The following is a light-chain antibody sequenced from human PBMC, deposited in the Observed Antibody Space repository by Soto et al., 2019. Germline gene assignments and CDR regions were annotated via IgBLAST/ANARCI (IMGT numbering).Light chain of an antibody. J-gene: IGKJ4*01. Sequence: EIVLTQSPGTLSLSPVERATLSFSASQSVSSSYLAWYQQKPGQAPRLLIYGASSRATGIPDRFSGSGSGTDFTLTISRLEPEDFAVYYCQQFSSYPLTFGGGTKGDIK. V-gene: IGKV3-20*01. CDR3: QQFSSYPLT. CDR1: QSVSSSY. CDR2: GAS.